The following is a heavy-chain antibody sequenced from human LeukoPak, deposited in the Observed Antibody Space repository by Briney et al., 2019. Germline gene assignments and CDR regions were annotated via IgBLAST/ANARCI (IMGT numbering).Heavy chain of an antibody. Sequence: SVKVSCKASGGTFSSYAISWVRQAPGQGLEWRGGIIPIFGTANYAQKFQGRVTITADKSTSTAYMELSSLRSEDTAVYYCASRTVTTGAHFDYWGQGTLVTVSS. CDR3: ASRTVTTGAHFDY. CDR2: IIPIFGTA. D-gene: IGHD4-17*01. J-gene: IGHJ4*02. V-gene: IGHV1-69*06. CDR1: GGTFSSYA.